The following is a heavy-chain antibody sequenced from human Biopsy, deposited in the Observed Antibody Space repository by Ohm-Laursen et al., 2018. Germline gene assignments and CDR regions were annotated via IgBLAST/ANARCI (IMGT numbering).Heavy chain of an antibody. CDR1: GESFNGYY. J-gene: IGHJ6*02. CDR2: INHSGRT. D-gene: IGHD3-22*01. Sequence: PGTLSLTWAVYGESFNGYYWSWIRQTPGKGLEWIGEINHSGRTNYNPSLKSRVTISVDTSKNQFSLKVRSATAADTAVYYCVRGVDYYDPYHYYALDVWGQGTTVTVSS. V-gene: IGHV4-34*01. CDR3: VRGVDYYDPYHYYALDV.